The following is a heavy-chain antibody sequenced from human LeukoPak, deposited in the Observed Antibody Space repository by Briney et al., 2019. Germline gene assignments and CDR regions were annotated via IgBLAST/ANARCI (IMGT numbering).Heavy chain of an antibody. CDR1: GGTFSSYA. Sequence: GASVKVSCKASGGTFSSYAISWVRQAPGQGLEWMGGIIPIFGTANYAQKFQGRVTITADESTSTAYMELSSLRSEDTAVYYCARDGSGSSWPNWFDPWGQGTLVTVSS. V-gene: IGHV1-69*13. CDR2: IIPIFGTA. J-gene: IGHJ5*02. CDR3: ARDGSGSSWPNWFDP. D-gene: IGHD6-13*01.